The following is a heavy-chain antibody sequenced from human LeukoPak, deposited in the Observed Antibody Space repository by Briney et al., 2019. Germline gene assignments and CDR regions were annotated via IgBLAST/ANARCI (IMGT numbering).Heavy chain of an antibody. J-gene: IGHJ6*03. CDR2: ITSSNNYI. CDR3: ARGEFGDYYYFYMDV. V-gene: IGHV3-21*01. Sequence: GGSLRLSCAASGFTFSSYSMNWVRQAPGKGLEWVSSITSSNNYIYYGDSVKGRFNIFRDDAKNSLFLQMNSLRAEDTASYCCARGEFGDYYYFYMDVWGKGTTVTVSS. D-gene: IGHD2/OR15-2a*01. CDR1: GFTFSSYS.